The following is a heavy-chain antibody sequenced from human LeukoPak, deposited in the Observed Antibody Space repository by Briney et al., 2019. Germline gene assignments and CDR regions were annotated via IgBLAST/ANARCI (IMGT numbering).Heavy chain of an antibody. J-gene: IGHJ3*02. Sequence: PSETLSLTCAVSGGSVSGYYWSWDRQFPGRRLEWIGYIHYSGRTNYNPSLKSRVTLSLETSSNQISLELKSVTSADTALYYCVRDSGYSSSWYLIDDDFDIWGQGTMVIVSA. CDR1: GGSVSGYY. D-gene: IGHD6-13*01. V-gene: IGHV4-59*02. CDR3: VRDSGYSSSWYLIDDDFDI. CDR2: IHYSGRT.